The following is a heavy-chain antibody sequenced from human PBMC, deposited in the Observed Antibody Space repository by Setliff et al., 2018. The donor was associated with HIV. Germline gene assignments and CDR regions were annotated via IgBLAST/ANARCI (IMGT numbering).Heavy chain of an antibody. CDR1: GFTFSRYW. V-gene: IGHV3-74*01. CDR2: INSDGRST. J-gene: IGHJ6*01. D-gene: IGHD3-3*02. Sequence: GGSLRLSCAASGFTFSRYWMHWVRQAPGKGLVWVSRINSDGRSTNYADSVKGRFTISRDSAKNSLYMQMDSLRVEDTTVYYCTRKLAPGHGMDIWGQGTTVTVSS. CDR3: TRKLAPGHGMDI.